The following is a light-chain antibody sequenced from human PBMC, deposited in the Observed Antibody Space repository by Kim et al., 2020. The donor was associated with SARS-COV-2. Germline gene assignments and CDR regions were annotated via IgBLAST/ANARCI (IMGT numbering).Light chain of an antibody. CDR3: QAWDSSTPV. CDR1: KLGDKY. V-gene: IGLV3-1*01. J-gene: IGLJ3*02. Sequence: SVSHGQTARIPCSGDKLGDKYASWYQQTPGQAPVVVIYQDNKRPSGIPERISGSNSGDVATLTIGGTQAMDEADYYCQAWDSSTPVFGGGTQLTVL. CDR2: QDN.